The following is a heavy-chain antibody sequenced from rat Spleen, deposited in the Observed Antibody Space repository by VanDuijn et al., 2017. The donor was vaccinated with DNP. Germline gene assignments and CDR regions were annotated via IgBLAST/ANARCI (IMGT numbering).Heavy chain of an antibody. CDR2: INPDGGST. J-gene: IGHJ3*01. V-gene: IGHV5-20*01. CDR1: GFTFSDYY. Sequence: EVLVVDSGGGLVQPGGSLRLSCAASGFTFSDYYMSWVRQAPTTGLEWVASINPDGGSTYYRDSVKGRFTISRDNAKSSLYLQMDSLRSEYTATYYCTTDAAYWGQGTLVTVSS. CDR3: TTDAAY.